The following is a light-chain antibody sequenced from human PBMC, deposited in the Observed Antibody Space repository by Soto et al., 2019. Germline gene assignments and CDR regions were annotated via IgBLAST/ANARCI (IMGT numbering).Light chain of an antibody. V-gene: IGKV1-39*01. J-gene: IGKJ1*01. Sequence: DVQMTQSPASLSASVGDRVTITCRAGQSISTYLNWYQHKPGKAPQLLIYAASTLHSGVPQRFSGSASGTDFTLTISSLQPEDFATYYCQQSYNTPPTFGQGTKVEIK. CDR1: QSISTY. CDR3: QQSYNTPPT. CDR2: AAS.